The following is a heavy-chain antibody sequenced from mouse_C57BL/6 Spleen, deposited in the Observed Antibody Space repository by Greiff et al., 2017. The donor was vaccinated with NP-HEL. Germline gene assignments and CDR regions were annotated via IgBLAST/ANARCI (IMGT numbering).Heavy chain of an antibody. Sequence: EVNVVESGGGLVKPGGSLKLSCAASGFTFSSYTMSWVRQTPGKRLEWVATISGGGGNTYYPDSVKGRFTFSRDNAKNTLYLQMSSLRSEDTALYYCARRGWAYYFDYWGQGTTLTVSS. D-gene: IGHD3-3*01. CDR1: GFTFSSYT. CDR3: ARRGWAYYFDY. V-gene: IGHV5-9*01. CDR2: ISGGGGNT. J-gene: IGHJ2*01.